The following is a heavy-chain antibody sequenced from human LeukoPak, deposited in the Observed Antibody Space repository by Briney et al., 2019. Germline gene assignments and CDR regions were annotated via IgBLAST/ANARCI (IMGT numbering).Heavy chain of an antibody. CDR2: ISSSSTYM. CDR3: VRGLSSPDY. J-gene: IGHJ4*02. Sequence: GGSLRLPCAASGFTFSSYSMNWVRQAPGKGLEWVSSISSSSTYMYYADSVKGRFTISRDNAKNSLDLQMNSLRAEDTAVYYCVRGLSSPDYWGQGALVTVSS. CDR1: GFTFSSYS. V-gene: IGHV3-21*01.